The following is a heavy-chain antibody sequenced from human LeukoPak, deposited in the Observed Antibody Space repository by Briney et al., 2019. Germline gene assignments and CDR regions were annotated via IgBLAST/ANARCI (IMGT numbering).Heavy chain of an antibody. V-gene: IGHV3-30*19. CDR1: GFSFSSDA. Sequence: PGGSLRLSCAASGFSFSSDAIHWVRQAPGKGLEWLSFISSDGSEKYYADSVKGRFTISRDNSKNTLYLQLSSLRVEDTAVYYCAREHGRSGYFDYWGQGTLVSVSS. CDR3: AREHGRSGYFDY. J-gene: IGHJ4*02. D-gene: IGHD3-22*01. CDR2: ISSDGSEK.